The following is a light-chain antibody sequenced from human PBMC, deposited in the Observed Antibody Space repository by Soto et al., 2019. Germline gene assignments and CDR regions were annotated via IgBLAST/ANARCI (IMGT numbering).Light chain of an antibody. J-gene: IGLJ1*01. CDR2: DDD. Sequence: QSVLTQPPSVSAAPGQKVTISCSGSSSNIGGNSVSWYQQLPGTAPKLLIYDDDKRPSGIPDRFSGSKSGTSATLGITGFQTGDEADYYCGSWDSSLTAYVFAPGTKVTAL. CDR3: GSWDSSLTAYV. V-gene: IGLV1-51*01. CDR1: SSNIGGNS.